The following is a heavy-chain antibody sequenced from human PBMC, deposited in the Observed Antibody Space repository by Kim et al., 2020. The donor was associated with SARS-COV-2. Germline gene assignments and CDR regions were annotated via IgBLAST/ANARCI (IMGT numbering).Heavy chain of an antibody. Sequence: DSVKGRFTISRDNSKNTLYLQMNSLRAEDTAVYYCAKDLGWLQFGNAFDIWGQGTMVTVSS. J-gene: IGHJ3*02. CDR3: AKDLGWLQFGNAFDI. D-gene: IGHD5-12*01. V-gene: IGHV3-33*06.